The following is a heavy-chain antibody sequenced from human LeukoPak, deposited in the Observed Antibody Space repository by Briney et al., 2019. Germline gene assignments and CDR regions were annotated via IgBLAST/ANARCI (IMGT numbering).Heavy chain of an antibody. CDR2: FDPEDGET. J-gene: IGHJ4*02. D-gene: IGHD3-10*01. V-gene: IGHV1-24*01. CDR1: GYTLTELY. Sequence: ASVKVSCKVSGYTLTELYMHWVRQAPGKGLEWMGGFDPEDGETIYAQKFQGRVTMTEDTSTDTAYMELSSLRSEETAVYYCATLNYYGSRSFDYWGQGTLVTVSS. CDR3: ATLNYYGSRSFDY.